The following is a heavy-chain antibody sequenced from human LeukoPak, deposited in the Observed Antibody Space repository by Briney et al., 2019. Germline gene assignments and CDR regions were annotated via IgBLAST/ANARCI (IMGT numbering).Heavy chain of an antibody. V-gene: IGHV4-59*01. CDR2: IYYSGSN. Sequence: SETLSLTCTVSGGPISSYCWSWIRQPPGKGLEWMGYIYYSGSNNYNPSLKSRVPISVDTSKNQFSLKLSSVTAADTAVCYCARVRDSSGYYFSGFDYWGQGPLVTVSS. D-gene: IGHD3-22*01. CDR1: GGPISSYC. J-gene: IGHJ4*02. CDR3: ARVRDSSGYYFSGFDY.